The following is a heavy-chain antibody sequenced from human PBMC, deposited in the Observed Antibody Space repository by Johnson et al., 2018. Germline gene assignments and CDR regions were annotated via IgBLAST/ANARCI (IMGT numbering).Heavy chain of an antibody. Sequence: VQLVESGGGLVQPGGSLRLSCAASGFTFSRYWMSWVRQAPGKGLEWVANIKQDGSEKYHVDSVKGRFTISRDNAQNSLYLQMNSLRAEDTAVDYCGRSKSDDFWSGYYRYYYYYMDVWGKGTTVTVSS. J-gene: IGHJ6*03. CDR3: GRSKSDDFWSGYYRYYYYYMDV. CDR1: GFTFSRYW. D-gene: IGHD3-3*01. CDR2: IKQDGSEK. V-gene: IGHV3-7*01.